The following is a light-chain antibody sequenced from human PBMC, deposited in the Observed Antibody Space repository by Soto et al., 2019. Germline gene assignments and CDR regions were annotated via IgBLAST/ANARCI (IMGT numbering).Light chain of an antibody. CDR2: DVA. CDR1: SSDVGVYNY. CDR3: CSYAGSDALV. Sequence: QSALTQPASVSGSPGQSITISCTGLSSDVGVYNYVSWYQQHPGEAPKLVMYDVAQRPAGVSDRLPGDKSGKTASLTISGLQADDEATYYCCSYAGSDALVFGSGTKVTVL. J-gene: IGLJ1*01. V-gene: IGLV2-14*03.